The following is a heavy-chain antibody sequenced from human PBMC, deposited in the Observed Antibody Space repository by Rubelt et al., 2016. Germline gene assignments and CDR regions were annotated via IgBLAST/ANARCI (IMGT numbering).Heavy chain of an antibody. V-gene: IGHV1-18*01. CDR3: AREFAGSSGYYEGGAFDI. CDR2: MNPNSGNT. D-gene: IGHD3-22*01. CDR1: GGTFSSYA. Sequence: VKVSCKASGGTFSSYAISWVRQATGQGLEWMGWMNPNSGNTNYAQKLQGRVTMTTDTSTSTAYMELRSLRSDDTAVYYCAREFAGSSGYYEGGAFDIWGQGTMVTVSS. J-gene: IGHJ3*02.